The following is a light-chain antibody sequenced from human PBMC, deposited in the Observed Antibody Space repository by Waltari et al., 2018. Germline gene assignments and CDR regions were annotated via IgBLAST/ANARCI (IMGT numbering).Light chain of an antibody. J-gene: IGKJ1*01. Sequence: DIVMTQSPDSLAVSLGEWATIRCESSPSVFYSSSNKNSLAWYQQKPGQPPKLLIHWASTRESGVPDRFSGSGSGTHFALTISSLQAEDVAVYYCQQFYSSPPTFGQGTKVEI. CDR1: PSVFYSSSNKNS. CDR2: WAS. V-gene: IGKV4-1*01. CDR3: QQFYSSPPT.